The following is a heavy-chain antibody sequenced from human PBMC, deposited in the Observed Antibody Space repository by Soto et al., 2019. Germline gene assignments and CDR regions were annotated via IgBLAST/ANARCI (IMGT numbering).Heavy chain of an antibody. V-gene: IGHV3-33*01. Sequence: GGSLRLSCAASGFTFSSYGMHWVRQAPGKGLEWVAVIWYDGSNKYYADSVKGRFTISRDNSKNTLYLQMNSLRAEDTAVYYCAREWHYYDSSGQYYWGQGTLVTVSS. CDR1: GFTFSSYG. CDR2: IWYDGSNK. CDR3: AREWHYYDSSGQYY. J-gene: IGHJ4*02. D-gene: IGHD3-22*01.